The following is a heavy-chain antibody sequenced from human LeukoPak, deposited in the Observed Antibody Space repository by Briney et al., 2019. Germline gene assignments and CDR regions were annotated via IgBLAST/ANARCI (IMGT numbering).Heavy chain of an antibody. CDR1: GFTFSSYA. D-gene: IGHD3-9*01. CDR3: ARAPQDLGYYDILTGYPLLDY. Sequence: GRSLRLSCAASGFTFSSYAMHWVRQAPGKGLEWVAVISYDGSNKYYADSVKGRFTISRDNSKNTLYLQMNSLRAEDTAVYYCARAPQDLGYYDILTGYPLLDYWGQGTLVTVSS. CDR2: ISYDGSNK. V-gene: IGHV3-30*14. J-gene: IGHJ4*02.